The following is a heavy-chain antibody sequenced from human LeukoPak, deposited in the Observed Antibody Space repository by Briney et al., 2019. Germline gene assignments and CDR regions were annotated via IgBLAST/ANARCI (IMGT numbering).Heavy chain of an antibody. CDR3: ARQPNVLVWFGELSN. J-gene: IGHJ4*02. CDR1: GGSISSSRYY. V-gene: IGHV4-39*01. Sequence: SETLSLTCTVSGGSISSSRYYWGWIRQPPGKGLEWIGSIYYDGSTYYNPSLKRRITISVDTSKNQFSLKLSSVTAADTALYYCARQPNVLVWFGELSNWGQGTLVTVSS. CDR2: IYYDGST. D-gene: IGHD3-10*01.